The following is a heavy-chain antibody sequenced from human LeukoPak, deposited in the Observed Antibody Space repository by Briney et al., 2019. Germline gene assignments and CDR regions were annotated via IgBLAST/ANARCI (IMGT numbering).Heavy chain of an antibody. Sequence: PSETLSLTCTVSGGSISSYYWSWIRQPPGKGLEWIGYIYYSGSTNYNPSLKSRVTISVDRSKNQFSLKLSSVTAADTAVYYCARARPYGDYPSAFDYWGQGTLVTVSS. CDR3: ARARPYGDYPSAFDY. J-gene: IGHJ4*02. D-gene: IGHD4-17*01. CDR1: GGSISSYY. CDR2: IYYSGST. V-gene: IGHV4-59*12.